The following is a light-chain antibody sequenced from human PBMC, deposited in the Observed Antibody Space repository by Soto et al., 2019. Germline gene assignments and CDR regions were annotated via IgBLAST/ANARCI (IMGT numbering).Light chain of an antibody. CDR1: NIGSKS. CDR3: QVWDSLTSHV. V-gene: IGLV3-21*02. CDR2: DDR. J-gene: IGLJ1*01. Sequence: YELTQPPSVSVAPGQTAIITCAGNNIGSKSVHWYQQKPGQAPVLVVYDDRDRPSGIPERFSGSDSGNTATLTISRVEAGDEADYYCQVWDSLTSHVFGTGTKVTVL.